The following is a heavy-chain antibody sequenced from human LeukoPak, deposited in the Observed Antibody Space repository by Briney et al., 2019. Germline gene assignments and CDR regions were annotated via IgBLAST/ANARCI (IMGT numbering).Heavy chain of an antibody. CDR1: GFTFSTYA. CDR2: ISAGGDRT. CDR3: ARSTVGTSCCTAVDY. J-gene: IGHJ4*02. Sequence: GGSLRLSCAASGFTFSTYAMTWVRQAPGKGLEWVSGISAGGDRTYYADSVKGRFTISRDNSKNTLYLQMNSLRAEDTAEYYCARSTVGTSCCTAVDYWGQGTLVTVSS. V-gene: IGHV3-23*01. D-gene: IGHD1-26*01.